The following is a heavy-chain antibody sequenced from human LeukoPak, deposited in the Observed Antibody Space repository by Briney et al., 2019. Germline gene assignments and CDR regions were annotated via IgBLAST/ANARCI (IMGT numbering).Heavy chain of an antibody. J-gene: IGHJ1*01. Sequence: SETLSLPRTVSGGSISSYYWSWIRQPPGKGLEWIGYIYYSGSTNYNPSLKSRVNISVDTSKNQFSLKLSSVTAADTAVYYCAMGREADYFQHWGQGALVTVSS. CDR2: IYYSGST. CDR3: AMGREADYFQH. V-gene: IGHV4-59*01. D-gene: IGHD3-10*01. CDR1: GGSISSYY.